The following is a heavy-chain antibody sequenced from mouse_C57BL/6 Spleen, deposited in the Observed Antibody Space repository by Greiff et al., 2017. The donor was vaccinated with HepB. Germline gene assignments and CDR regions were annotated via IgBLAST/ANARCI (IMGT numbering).Heavy chain of an antibody. Sequence: VQLQQSGAELVRPGASVTLSCKASGYTFTDYEMHWVKQTPVHGLEWIGAIDPETGGTAYNQKFKGKAILTADKSSSTAYMELRSLTSEDSAVYYCTGTVVASYYFDYWGQGTTLTVSS. V-gene: IGHV1-15*01. J-gene: IGHJ2*01. CDR2: IDPETGGT. D-gene: IGHD1-1*01. CDR1: GYTFTDYE. CDR3: TGTVVASYYFDY.